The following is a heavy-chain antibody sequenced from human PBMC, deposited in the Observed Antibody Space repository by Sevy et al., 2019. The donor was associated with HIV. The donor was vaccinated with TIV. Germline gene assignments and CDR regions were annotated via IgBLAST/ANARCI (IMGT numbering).Heavy chain of an antibody. CDR1: GYTFDSYG. Sequence: ASVKVSCKASGYTFDSYGISWVRQAPGEGLEWMGWIGAYNGNKNSAQKFQDRVTMTTDTSTSTAYLELRSLTKDATAGDVCARGLSVVPTKEGWFDPWGQGTLVTVSS. CDR2: IGAYNGNK. CDR3: ARGLSVVPTKEGWFDP. D-gene: IGHD5-12*01. J-gene: IGHJ5*02. V-gene: IGHV1-18*01.